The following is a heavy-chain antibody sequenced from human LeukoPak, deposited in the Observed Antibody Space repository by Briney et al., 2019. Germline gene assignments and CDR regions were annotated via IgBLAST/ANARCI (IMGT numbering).Heavy chain of an antibody. D-gene: IGHD1-26*01. Sequence: GGSLRLSCAASGFTFSNAWMSWVRQAPGKGLEWVGRIKSKTDGGTTDYAAPVKGRFTISRGDSKNTLYLQMNSLKTEDTAVYYCTTEWELLPLDDAFDIWGQGTMVTVSS. CDR1: GFTFSNAW. J-gene: IGHJ3*02. CDR3: TTEWELLPLDDAFDI. V-gene: IGHV3-15*01. CDR2: IKSKTDGGTT.